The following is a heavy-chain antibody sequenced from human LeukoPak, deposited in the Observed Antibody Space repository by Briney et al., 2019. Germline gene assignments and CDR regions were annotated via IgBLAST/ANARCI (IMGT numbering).Heavy chain of an antibody. CDR2: ISGSGGST. Sequence: GRSLRLSCAASGFTFSSYAMSWVRQAPGKGLEWVSAISGSGGSTYYADSVKGRFTISRDNSKNTLYLQMNSLRAEDTAVYYCATLTLYYGSGIHFDYWGQGTLVTVSS. CDR3: ATLTLYYGSGIHFDY. D-gene: IGHD3-10*01. J-gene: IGHJ4*02. CDR1: GFTFSSYA. V-gene: IGHV3-23*01.